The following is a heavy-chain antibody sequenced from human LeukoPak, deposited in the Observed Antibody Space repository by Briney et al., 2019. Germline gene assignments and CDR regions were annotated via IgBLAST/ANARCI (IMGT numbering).Heavy chain of an antibody. CDR1: GFTFSSYG. D-gene: IGHD4-11*01. J-gene: IGHJ6*03. CDR2: IRYDGSNK. V-gene: IGHV3-30*02. CDR3: AKSAVNPPLGYYYYMDV. Sequence: PGGSLRLSCAASGFTFSSYGMHWVRQAPGKGLEWVAFIRYDGSNKYYADSVKGRFTISRDNSKNTLYLQMNSLRAEDTAVYYCAKSAVNPPLGYYYYMDVWGKGTTVTVSS.